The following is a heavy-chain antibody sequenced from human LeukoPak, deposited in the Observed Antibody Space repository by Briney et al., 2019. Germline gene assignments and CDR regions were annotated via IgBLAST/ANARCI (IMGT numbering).Heavy chain of an antibody. CDR1: GFTVSSNY. CDR2: IYSGGST. Sequence: GGSLRLSCAASGFTVSSNYMSWVRQAPGKGLEWVSVIYSGGSTYYADSVKGRFTISRDNSKNTLYLQMNSLRAEDTAVYYCATQAVSHGYYFDYWGQGTLVTVSS. CDR3: ATQAVSHGYYFDY. D-gene: IGHD4-17*01. V-gene: IGHV3-53*01. J-gene: IGHJ4*02.